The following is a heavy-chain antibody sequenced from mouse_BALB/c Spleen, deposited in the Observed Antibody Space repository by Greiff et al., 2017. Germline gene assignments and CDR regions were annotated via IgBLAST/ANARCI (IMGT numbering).Heavy chain of an antibody. CDR1: GYSFTSYY. CDR2: IDPFNGGT. V-gene: IGHV1-28*01. D-gene: IGHD2-4*01. Sequence: EVQLQQSGPELMKPGASVKISCKASGYSFTSYYMHWVKQSHGKSLEWIGYIDPFNGGTSYNQKFKGKATLTVDKSSSTAYMHLSSLTSEDSAVYYCARSNYDYDGFDYWGQGTTLTVSS. J-gene: IGHJ2*01. CDR3: ARSNYDYDGFDY.